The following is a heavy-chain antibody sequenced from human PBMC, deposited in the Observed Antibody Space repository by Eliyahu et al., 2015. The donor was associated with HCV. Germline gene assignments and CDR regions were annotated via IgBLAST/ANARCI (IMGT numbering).Heavy chain of an antibody. V-gene: IGHV3-66*01. CDR1: GFTXSSNY. Sequence: EVQLVXXGGGLVXPGGSLRLSXAASGFTXSSNYMSWVRQXPGKGLEXVSVIYNGDNTYYADYVKGRFTISRDNSKNTLYLQMNSLRVEDTAVYYCAKDGPSRALQHWGQGTLVTVSS. D-gene: IGHD2-2*01. J-gene: IGHJ1*01. CDR3: AKDGPSRALQH. CDR2: IYNGDNT.